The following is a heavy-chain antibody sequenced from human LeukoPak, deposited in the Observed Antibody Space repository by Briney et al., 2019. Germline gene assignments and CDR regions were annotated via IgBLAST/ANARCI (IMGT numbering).Heavy chain of an antibody. CDR2: IYHRGNT. V-gene: IGHV4-38-2*02. D-gene: IGHD7-27*01. Sequence: SETLSLTCTVSGYSISSGYYWGWIRQPPGKGLEWIGSIYHRGNTYYNPSLKSRVTISLDTSKNQFSLKLSSVTAADTAVYYCARVASDFARVLTGDEMTAFDIWGQGTMVTVSS. CDR3: ARVASDFARVLTGDEMTAFDI. CDR1: GYSISSGYY. J-gene: IGHJ3*02.